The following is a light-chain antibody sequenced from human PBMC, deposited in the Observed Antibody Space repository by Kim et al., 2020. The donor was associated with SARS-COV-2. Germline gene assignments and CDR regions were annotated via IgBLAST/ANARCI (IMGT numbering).Light chain of an antibody. CDR3: QQYNNWPPKFT. Sequence: SPGERATRSCRASQSISINLAWYQLKPGQAPRLLIYGASTRATGVPDRFSASGSGTEFTLTIGSLQSEDFAVYYCQQYNNWPPKFTFGQGTKLEI. CDR1: QSISIN. V-gene: IGKV3-15*01. CDR2: GAS. J-gene: IGKJ2*01.